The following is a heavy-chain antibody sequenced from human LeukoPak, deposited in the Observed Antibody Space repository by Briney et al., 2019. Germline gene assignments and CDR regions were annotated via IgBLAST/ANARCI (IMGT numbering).Heavy chain of an antibody. Sequence: GGSLRLSCVASGFTFSNYAMSWVRQAPGKGLEWVSAVTGSGGSTSYADSVKGRFTISRDNSRKTLFLQMNSMRAEDTAVYYCAKGGDFDILTGYYVTDFWGQGTLVTVYS. V-gene: IGHV3-23*01. CDR2: VTGSGGST. CDR1: GFTFSNYA. J-gene: IGHJ4*02. D-gene: IGHD3-9*01. CDR3: AKGGDFDILTGYYVTDF.